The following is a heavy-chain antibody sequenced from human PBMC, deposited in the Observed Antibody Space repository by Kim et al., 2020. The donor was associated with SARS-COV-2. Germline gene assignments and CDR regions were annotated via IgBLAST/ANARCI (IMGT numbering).Heavy chain of an antibody. V-gene: IGHV4-59*09. Sequence: LKRRVTISVDTSKNQFSLKLSSVTAADTAVYYCARGADIEGWLQWGAFDIWGQGTMVTVSS. J-gene: IGHJ3*02. D-gene: IGHD5-12*01. CDR3: ARGADIEGWLQWGAFDI.